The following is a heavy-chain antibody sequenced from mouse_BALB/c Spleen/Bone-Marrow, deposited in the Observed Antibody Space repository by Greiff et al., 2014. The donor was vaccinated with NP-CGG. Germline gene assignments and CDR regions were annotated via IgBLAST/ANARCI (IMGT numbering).Heavy chain of an antibody. CDR1: GYAISSYW. CDR3: ARGRGWYLDY. Sequence: QVQLKHSGAELVRPGSSVKISCKASGYAISSYWMNWVKQRPGQGLEWIGQIYPGDGDTNYNGKFKGKATLTADKSSSAAYMQISSLTSEDSAVYFCARGRGWYLDYWGQGTTLTVSS. J-gene: IGHJ2*01. D-gene: IGHD2-3*01. V-gene: IGHV1-80*01. CDR2: IYPGDGDT.